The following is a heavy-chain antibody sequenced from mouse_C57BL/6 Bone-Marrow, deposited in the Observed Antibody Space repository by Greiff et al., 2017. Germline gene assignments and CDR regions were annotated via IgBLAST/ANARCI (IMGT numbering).Heavy chain of an antibody. D-gene: IGHD1-1*01. V-gene: IGHV1-7*01. CDR1: GYTFTSYW. Sequence: VQLQESGAELAKPGASVKLSCKASGYTFTSYWMHWVKQRPGQGLEWIGYINPSSGYTKYKQKFKDKATLTADTSSSTAYMQLSSLTYEDSAVYYCARRDYGRYFDYWGQGTTLTVSS. CDR3: ARRDYGRYFDY. J-gene: IGHJ2*01. CDR2: INPSSGYT.